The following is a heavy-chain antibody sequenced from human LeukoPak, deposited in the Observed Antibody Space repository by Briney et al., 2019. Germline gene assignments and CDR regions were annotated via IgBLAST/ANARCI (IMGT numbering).Heavy chain of an antibody. D-gene: IGHD2-15*01. CDR3: AKAVVAADSFEY. J-gene: IGHJ4*02. CDR2: IDQHGTEK. CDR1: GFTFDDYG. Sequence: GGALRLSCAASGFTFDDYGINWVRQAPGKGLEWVANIDQHGTEKQYVESVKGRFTISRDNTKNSVYLQMDNLRVKDTAVYYCAKAVVAADSFEYWGQGTQVTVSS. V-gene: IGHV3-7*01.